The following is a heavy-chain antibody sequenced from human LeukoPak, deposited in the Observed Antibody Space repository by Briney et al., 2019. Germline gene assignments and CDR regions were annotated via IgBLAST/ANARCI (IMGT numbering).Heavy chain of an antibody. CDR2: IYTDGST. Sequence: GGSLRLSCAASGFSVSGNYMSWVRQAPGKGLEWVSLIYTDGSTYYADSVKGRFTISKDNSKNTLYLQMNSLRAEDTAVYYCARGPLTRYDYYYGMDVWGLGTTVAASS. J-gene: IGHJ6*02. V-gene: IGHV3-53*01. CDR3: ARGPLTRYDYYYGMDV. D-gene: IGHD3-9*01. CDR1: GFSVSGNY.